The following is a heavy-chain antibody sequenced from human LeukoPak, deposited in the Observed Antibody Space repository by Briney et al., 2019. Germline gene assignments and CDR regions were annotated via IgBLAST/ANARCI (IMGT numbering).Heavy chain of an antibody. CDR1: GFTFSNYA. Sequence: GGSLRLSCAASGFTFSNYAMHWVRQAPGKGLDWLAVIRYAGENIYYSDSARGRFTISRDDSKNTLYLDLNGLRVEDTAVYYCAKSAYCGDNCYYQFDHWGQGTLVTVSS. CDR2: IRYAGENI. D-gene: IGHD2-21*01. J-gene: IGHJ4*02. V-gene: IGHV3-30*02. CDR3: AKSAYCGDNCYYQFDH.